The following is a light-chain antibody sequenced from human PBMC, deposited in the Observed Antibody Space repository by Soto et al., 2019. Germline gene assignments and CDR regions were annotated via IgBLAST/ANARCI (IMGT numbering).Light chain of an antibody. CDR3: QQYRLAPYS. CDR1: QSVLHSSNNKNY. Sequence: DFVMTQSPDSLAVSLGERATINCKSSQSVLHSSNNKNYLAWYQQKPGQPPKLLIYWASTRGSGVPDRCSGSGSGTDFTLTISSLQAEDVAVYYCQQYRLAPYSFGQGTKLDIK. V-gene: IGKV4-1*01. CDR2: WAS. J-gene: IGKJ2*03.